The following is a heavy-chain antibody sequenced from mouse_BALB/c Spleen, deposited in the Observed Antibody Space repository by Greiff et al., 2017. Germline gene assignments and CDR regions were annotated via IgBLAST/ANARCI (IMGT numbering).Heavy chain of an antibody. CDR2: ISSGGSYT. D-gene: IGHD2-10*01. Sequence: EVQLVESGGGLVKPGGSLKLSCAASGFTFSSYTMSWVRQTPEKRLEWVATISSGGSYTYYPDSVKGRFTISRDNAKNTLYLQMSSLKSEDTAMYYCTNPYYGNYYAMDYWGQGTSVTVSS. J-gene: IGHJ4*01. CDR1: GFTFSSYT. V-gene: IGHV5-6-4*01. CDR3: TNPYYGNYYAMDY.